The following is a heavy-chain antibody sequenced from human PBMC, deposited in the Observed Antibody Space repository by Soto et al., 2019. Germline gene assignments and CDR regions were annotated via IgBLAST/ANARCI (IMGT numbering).Heavy chain of an antibody. Sequence: SETLSLTCAVSSGSISSSNWWSWVRQPPGKGLEWIGEIYHSGSTNYNPSLKSRVTISVDKSKNQFSLKLSSVTAADTAVYYCAREIWFGELDHYFDYWGQGTLVTVSS. CDR1: SGSISSSNW. D-gene: IGHD3-10*01. V-gene: IGHV4-4*02. CDR2: IYHSGST. CDR3: AREIWFGELDHYFDY. J-gene: IGHJ4*02.